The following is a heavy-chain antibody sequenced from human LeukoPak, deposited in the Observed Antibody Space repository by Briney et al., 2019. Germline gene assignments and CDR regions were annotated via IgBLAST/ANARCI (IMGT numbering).Heavy chain of an antibody. CDR3: ARGWNSSSWYDY. Sequence: SETLSLTCAVYGGSFSGYYWSWIRQPPGKGLEWIGEINHSGRTNYNPSLKSRVTISVDTSKNQFSLKLSSVTAADTAVYYCARGWNSSSWYDYWGQGTLVTVSS. CDR2: INHSGRT. D-gene: IGHD6-13*01. CDR1: GGSFSGYY. J-gene: IGHJ4*02. V-gene: IGHV4-34*01.